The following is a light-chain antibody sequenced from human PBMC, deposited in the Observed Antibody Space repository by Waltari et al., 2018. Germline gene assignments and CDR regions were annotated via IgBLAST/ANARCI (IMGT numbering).Light chain of an antibody. V-gene: IGLV2-14*03. J-gene: IGLJ2*01. CDR3: SSYMDTTTLEL. CDR2: DVT. CDR1: SSDVGSYNY. Sequence: QSALTQPASVSGFPGQSITISCTGSSSDVGSYNYVSWYQQHPGKAPKLIIYDVTNRPSGVSNRFSGSKSGNTASLTISGLQAEDEADYYCSSYMDTTTLELFGGGTSLTVL.